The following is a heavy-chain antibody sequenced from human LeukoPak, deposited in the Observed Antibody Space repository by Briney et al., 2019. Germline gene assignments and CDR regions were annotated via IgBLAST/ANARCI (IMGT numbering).Heavy chain of an antibody. J-gene: IGHJ6*02. V-gene: IGHV1-2*02. CDR2: IKPSSGVT. Sequence: ASVKVSSKASGCSFILYYIHWVRHAPGQGQEWMGWIKPSSGVTNYTHSFQGRVTMTRDTTINTAYMDLSRLRSGDTSMYYCARGDQWLVLYFQHAMDVWGQGTTVTVSS. CDR1: GCSFILYY. CDR3: ARGDQWLVLYFQHAMDV. D-gene: IGHD6-19*01.